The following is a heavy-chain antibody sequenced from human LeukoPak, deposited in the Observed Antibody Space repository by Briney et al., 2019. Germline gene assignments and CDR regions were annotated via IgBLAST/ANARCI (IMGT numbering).Heavy chain of an antibody. CDR1: GFTFSSYW. D-gene: IGHD5-12*01. J-gene: IGHJ4*02. CDR3: VREGRVNGYDFDT. Sequence: GGSLRLSCAASGFTFSSYWMHWVRQAPGKGLVWVSRINSDGSSTSYAESVKGRFTISRDKAKNTLFLQMNSLRAEDTAVYYCVREGRVNGYDFDTWGQGNLVIVSS. CDR2: INSDGSST. V-gene: IGHV3-74*01.